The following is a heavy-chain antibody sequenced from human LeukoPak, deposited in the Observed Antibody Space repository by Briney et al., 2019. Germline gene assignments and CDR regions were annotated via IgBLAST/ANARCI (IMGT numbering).Heavy chain of an antibody. J-gene: IGHJ5*02. CDR2: IYYSGST. CDR1: GGSISSYY. Sequence: PSETLSLTCTVSGGSISSYYWSWIRQPPGKGLEWIGYIYYSGSTNYNPSLKSRVTISVHTSKNQFSLKLSSVTAADTAVYYCARETNDFWSGSPLDPWGQGTLVTVSS. D-gene: IGHD3-3*01. V-gene: IGHV4-59*01. CDR3: ARETNDFWSGSPLDP.